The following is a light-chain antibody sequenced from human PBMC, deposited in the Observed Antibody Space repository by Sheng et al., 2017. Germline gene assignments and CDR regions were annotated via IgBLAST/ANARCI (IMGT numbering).Light chain of an antibody. CDR3: QQYGSSPRT. CDR1: QSVSSN. V-gene: IGKV3-15*01. CDR2: GAS. Sequence: ETVMTQSPATLSVSPGERATLSCRASQSVSSNLAWYQQKPGQAPRLLIYGASTRATGIPARFSGSGSGTDFTLTISRLEPEDSAVYYCQQYGSSPRTFGPGTKWXSN. J-gene: IGKJ3*01.